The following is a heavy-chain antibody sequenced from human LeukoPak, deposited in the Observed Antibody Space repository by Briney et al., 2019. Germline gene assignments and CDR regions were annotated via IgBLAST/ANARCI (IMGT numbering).Heavy chain of an antibody. CDR2: MYLSGTT. J-gene: IGHJ4*02. CDR3: AGLVGRYSSGLYYYYFDY. Sequence: PSETLSLTCTVSGGSISSYYWSWISQPPGKGLEWIGEMYLSGTTHSNPSVKSRVTISIDKSKNQFFLNLSSVTAADTAVYYCAGLVGRYSSGLYYYYFDYWGQGTLVTVSS. D-gene: IGHD3-22*01. CDR1: GGSISSYY. V-gene: IGHV4-59*12.